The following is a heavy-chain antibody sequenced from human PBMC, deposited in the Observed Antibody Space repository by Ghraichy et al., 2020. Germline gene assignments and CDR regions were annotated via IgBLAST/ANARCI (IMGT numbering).Heavy chain of an antibody. CDR2: ISWNSGSI. CDR3: AKDIGSDYGDNEAY. J-gene: IGHJ4*02. Sequence: GGSLRLSCAASGFTFDDYAMHWVRQAPGKGLEWVSGISWNSGSIGYADSVKGRFTISRDNAKNSLYLQMNSLRAEDTALYYCAKDIGSDYGDNEAYWGQGTLVTVSS. CDR1: GFTFDDYA. D-gene: IGHD4-17*01. V-gene: IGHV3-9*01.